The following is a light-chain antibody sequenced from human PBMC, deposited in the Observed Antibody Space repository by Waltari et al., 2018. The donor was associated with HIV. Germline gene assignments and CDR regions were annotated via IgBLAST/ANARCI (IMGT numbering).Light chain of an antibody. CDR3: QSYDSSNHVV. CDR1: SGSITSNY. CDR2: EDN. J-gene: IGLJ2*01. Sequence: NFMLTQPHSVSESPGKTVTITCTRSSGSITSNYGQHYQQRPGSSPNTVIYEDNQRPSRVPERLSGSIASSSNSASLTITGLKTDDEADYYCQSYDSSNHVVFGGVTKLTVL. V-gene: IGLV6-57*01.